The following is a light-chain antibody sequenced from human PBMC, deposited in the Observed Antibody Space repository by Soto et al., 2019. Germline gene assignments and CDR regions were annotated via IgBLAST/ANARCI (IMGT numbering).Light chain of an antibody. CDR2: DAS. J-gene: IGKJ4*01. CDR1: QSVSNY. Sequence: EIVLTQSPATLSLSPGERATLSCRARQSVSNYLTWYQQKPGQAPRLLIYDASKRATGIPARFSGSGSGADFTRTISSLEPADFAVYFWQQRSNWPVTFGRGTKVEIK. CDR3: QQRSNWPVT. V-gene: IGKV3-11*01.